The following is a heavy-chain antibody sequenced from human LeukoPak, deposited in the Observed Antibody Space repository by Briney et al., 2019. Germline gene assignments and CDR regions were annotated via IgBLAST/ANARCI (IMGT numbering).Heavy chain of an antibody. D-gene: IGHD1-14*01. J-gene: IGHJ4*02. CDR2: IYYSGST. V-gene: IGHV4-59*08. CDR3: ASRTTGTSNGYYFDY. CDR1: GGSISSYY. Sequence: PSETLSLTCTVSGGSISSYYWSWIRQPPGKGLEWIGYIYYSGSTNYNPSLKSRVTISVDTSKNQFSLKLNSVTAADTAVYYCASRTTGTSNGYYFDYWGQGTLVTVSS.